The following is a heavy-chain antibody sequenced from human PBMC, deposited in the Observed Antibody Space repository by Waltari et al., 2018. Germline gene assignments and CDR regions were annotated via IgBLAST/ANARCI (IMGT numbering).Heavy chain of an antibody. V-gene: IGHV1-8*01. CDR1: GYSFTSYD. Sequence: QVQLVQSGAEVRKPGASLKVSCKASGYSFTSYDINWVRQATGQGPEWMGWVNPNRGNTGYGQKFHDRLIMTTDTSMTTAYMELINLTSEDTAIYYCARAAAPGKGAHWFDPWGQGTLVIVSS. D-gene: IGHD3-16*01. CDR2: VNPNRGNT. CDR3: ARAAAPGKGAHWFDP. J-gene: IGHJ5*02.